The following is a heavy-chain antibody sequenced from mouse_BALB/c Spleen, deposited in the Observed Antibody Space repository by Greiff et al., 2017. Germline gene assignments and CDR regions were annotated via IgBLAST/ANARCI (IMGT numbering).Heavy chain of an antibody. J-gene: IGHJ2*01. CDR3: ARHNGNYPYYFDY. V-gene: IGHV5-12-2*01. D-gene: IGHD2-1*01. Sequence: EVQLVESGGGLVQPGGSLKLSCAASGFTFSSYTMSWVRQTPEKRLEWVAYISNGGGSTYYPDTVKGRFTISRDNAKNTLYLQMSSLKSEDTAMYYCARHNGNYPYYFDYWGQGTTLTVSS. CDR1: GFTFSSYT. CDR2: ISNGGGST.